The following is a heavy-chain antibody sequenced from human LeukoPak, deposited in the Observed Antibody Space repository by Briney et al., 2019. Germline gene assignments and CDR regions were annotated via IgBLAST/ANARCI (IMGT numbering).Heavy chain of an antibody. D-gene: IGHD3-22*01. CDR3: ARWHDSSGYYYEWFDP. J-gene: IGHJ5*02. CDR2: FDPEDGET. V-gene: IGHV1-24*01. Sequence: ASVKVSCKVSGYTLTELSMHWVRQAPGKGLEWMGGFDPEDGETIYAQKFQGRVTMTEDTSTDTAYMELSSLRSEDTAVYYCARWHDSSGYYYEWFDPWGQGTLVTVPS. CDR1: GYTLTELS.